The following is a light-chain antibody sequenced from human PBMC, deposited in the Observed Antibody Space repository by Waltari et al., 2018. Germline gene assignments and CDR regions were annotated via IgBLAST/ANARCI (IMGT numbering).Light chain of an antibody. J-gene: IGKJ2*01. CDR1: QSVSSRY. CDR2: GAS. V-gene: IGKV3-20*01. CDR3: QQYGSSPRYT. Sequence: EIVLTQSPGTLSLSPGERATLSCRASQSVSSRYLAWYQQKPGQAPRLPSFGASSRATGIPDRFSGSGSGTDFTLTISRLEPEDFAVYYCQQYGSSPRYTFGQGTKVEIK.